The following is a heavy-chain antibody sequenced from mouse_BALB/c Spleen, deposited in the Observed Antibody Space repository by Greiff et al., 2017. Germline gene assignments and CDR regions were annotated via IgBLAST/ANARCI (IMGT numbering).Heavy chain of an antibody. CDR3: ASYDYGAY. D-gene: IGHD2-4*01. CDR2: IDPFNGGT. V-gene: IGHV1S135*01. Sequence: VQLQQSGPELMKPGASVKISCKASGYSFTSYYMHWVKQSHGKSLEWIGYIDPFNGGTSYNQKFKGKATLTVDKSSSTAYMHLSSLTSEDSAVYYCASYDYGAYWGQGTLVTVSA. CDR1: GYSFTSYY. J-gene: IGHJ3*01.